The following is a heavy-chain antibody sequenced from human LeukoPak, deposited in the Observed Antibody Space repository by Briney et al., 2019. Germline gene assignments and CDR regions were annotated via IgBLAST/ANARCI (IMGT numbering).Heavy chain of an antibody. CDR3: ARDPLRYFDY. CDR2: ISSSGSTI. D-gene: IGHD3-9*01. J-gene: IGHJ4*02. Sequence: GGSLRLSCAVSGFTLSSYEMNWVRQAPGKGLEWVSYISSSGSTIYYADSVKGRFTISRDNAKNSLYLQMNSLRAEDTAVYYCARDPLRYFDYWGQGTLVTVSS. V-gene: IGHV3-48*03. CDR1: GFTLSSYE.